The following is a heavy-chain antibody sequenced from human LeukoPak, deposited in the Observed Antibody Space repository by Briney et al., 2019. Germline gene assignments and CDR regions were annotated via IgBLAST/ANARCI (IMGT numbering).Heavy chain of an antibody. J-gene: IGHJ4*02. V-gene: IGHV3-9*01. CDR3: AREGASSLVRGVIGY. D-gene: IGHD3-10*01. Sequence: GGSLRLSCAASGFTFEDHAMHWVRQAPGKGLEWVSGVSWNSANIAYAASVKGRFTISRDHSQNTLYLQMSSLRVEDTAVYYCAREGASSLVRGVIGYWGPGTLVTVSS. CDR1: GFTFEDHA. CDR2: VSWNSANI.